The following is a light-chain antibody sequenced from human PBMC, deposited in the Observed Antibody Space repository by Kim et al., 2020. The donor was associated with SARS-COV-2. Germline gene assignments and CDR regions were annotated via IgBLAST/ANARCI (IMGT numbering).Light chain of an antibody. CDR1: SLRSYY. V-gene: IGLV3-19*01. CDR2: GKN. J-gene: IGLJ3*02. CDR3: NSRDRRCTHWV. Sequence: SSELTQDPAVSVALGQTVRITCQGDSLRSYYASWYQQKPGQAPVLVIYGKNNRPSGIPDRFSGSSSGNTASFTIPGAQAEDEADYYCNSRDRRCTHWVFC.